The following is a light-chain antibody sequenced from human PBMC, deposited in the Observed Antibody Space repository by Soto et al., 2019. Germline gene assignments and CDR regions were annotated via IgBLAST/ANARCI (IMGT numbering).Light chain of an antibody. J-gene: IGLJ2*01. CDR3: SSYTSSTTQVV. CDR2: EVS. Sequence: QSALTQPASVSGSRGQSITISCTGTRSDVGGYNYVSWYQQHPGKAPKLIIYEVSDRPSEVSNRFSGSKSGNTASLTISGLQAEDEADYYCSSYTSSTTQVVFGGGTKLTVL. CDR1: RSDVGGYNY. V-gene: IGLV2-14*01.